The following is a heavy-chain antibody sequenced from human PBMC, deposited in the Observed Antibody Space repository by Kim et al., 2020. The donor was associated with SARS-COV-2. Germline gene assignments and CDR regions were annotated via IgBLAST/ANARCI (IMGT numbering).Heavy chain of an antibody. CDR3: ARGDGRLGFDD. CDR1: GFIFRSYS. Sequence: GGSLRLSCAASGFIFRSYSMIWVRQAPGRGLEWVASMSSTSTYIYYADSVKGRFTISRDNAKNSLYLQMNSLRPEDTAVYYCARGDGRLGFDDWGQGTLVTVSS. CDR2: MSSTSTYI. J-gene: IGHJ4*02. V-gene: IGHV3-21*01.